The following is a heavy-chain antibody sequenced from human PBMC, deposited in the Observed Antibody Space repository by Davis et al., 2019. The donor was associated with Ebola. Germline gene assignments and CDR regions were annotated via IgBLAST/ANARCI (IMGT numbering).Heavy chain of an antibody. D-gene: IGHD2-15*01. J-gene: IGHJ4*02. Sequence: SVKVSCKASGGTFSSYAISWVRQAPGQGLEWMGRIIPILGIANYAQKFQGRVTITADKSTSTAYMELSSLRSDDTAVYYCARGYCSGGSCYSGDYWGQGTLVTVSS. CDR1: GGTFSSYA. CDR3: ARGYCSGGSCYSGDY. V-gene: IGHV1-69*04. CDR2: IIPILGIA.